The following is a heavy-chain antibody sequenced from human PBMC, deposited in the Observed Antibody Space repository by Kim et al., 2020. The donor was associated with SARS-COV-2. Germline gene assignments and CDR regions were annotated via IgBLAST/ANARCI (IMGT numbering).Heavy chain of an antibody. Sequence: SVKVSCKASGGTFSNSAITWVRQAPGQGLEYMGRIIPMIGVTHYAQRFQGRVTITADKSTSSAYMEMSSLRSDDTAVYYCARVSSLVAGPKEVDYWGQGSLVTVSS. CDR1: GGTFSNSA. CDR2: IIPMIGVT. J-gene: IGHJ4*02. CDR3: ARVSSLVAGPKEVDY. V-gene: IGHV1-69*04. D-gene: IGHD6-19*01.